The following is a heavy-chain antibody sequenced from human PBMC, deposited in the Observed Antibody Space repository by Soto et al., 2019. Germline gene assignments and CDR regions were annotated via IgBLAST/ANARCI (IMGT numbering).Heavy chain of an antibody. CDR3: ARKGALSGYSQYYLDY. CDR1: GYSFTTYG. CDR2: INVYTGDT. Sequence: QVHLVQSGAEVRKPGASVKVSCKASGYSFTTYGFSWVRQAPGQGLEWMGWINVYTGDTIYTQKLQGRVTMTTDTSTNTAYMELRSLTSDDTAVYYCARKGALSGYSQYYLDYWGQGTLVTVSS. D-gene: IGHD3-9*01. J-gene: IGHJ4*02. V-gene: IGHV1-18*01.